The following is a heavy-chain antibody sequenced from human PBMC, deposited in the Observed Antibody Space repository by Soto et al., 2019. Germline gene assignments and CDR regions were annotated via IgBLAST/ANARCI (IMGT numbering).Heavy chain of an antibody. D-gene: IGHD4-17*01. V-gene: IGHV4-39*01. CDR1: GGSISSSSYY. Sequence: SETLSLTCTVSGGSISSSSYYWGWIRQPPGKGLEWIGSIYYSGSTYYNPSLKSRVTISVDTSKNQFSLKLSSVTAADTAVYYCARRDHSYGDYRTDYWGQGTLVTVSS. CDR2: IYYSGST. CDR3: ARRDHSYGDYRTDY. J-gene: IGHJ4*02.